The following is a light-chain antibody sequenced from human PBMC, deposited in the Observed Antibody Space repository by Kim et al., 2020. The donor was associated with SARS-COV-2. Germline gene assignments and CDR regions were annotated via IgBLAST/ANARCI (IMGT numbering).Light chain of an antibody. CDR3: QQYYSYPRT. V-gene: IGKV1-8*01. Sequence: ASTGDRVTITCRASQGISSYLAWYQQKPGKAPKLLIYAASTLQSGVPSRFSGSGSGTDFTLTISCLQSEDFATYDCQQYYSYPRTFGQGTKLEI. J-gene: IGKJ2*01. CDR1: QGISSY. CDR2: AAS.